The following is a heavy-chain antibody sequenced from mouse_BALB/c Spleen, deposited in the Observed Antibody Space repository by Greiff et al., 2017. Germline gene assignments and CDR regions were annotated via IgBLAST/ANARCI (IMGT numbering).Heavy chain of an antibody. D-gene: IGHD2-10*02. CDR2: ISNLAYSI. CDR3: AREGGYGNSYYFDY. V-gene: IGHV5-15*02. Sequence: EVKLVESGGGLVQPGGSRKLSCAASGFTFSDYGMAWVRQAPGKGPEWVAFISNLAYSIYYADTVTGRFTISRENAKNTLYLEMSSLRSEDTAMYYCAREGGYGNSYYFDYWGQGTTLTVSS. J-gene: IGHJ2*01. CDR1: GFTFSDYG.